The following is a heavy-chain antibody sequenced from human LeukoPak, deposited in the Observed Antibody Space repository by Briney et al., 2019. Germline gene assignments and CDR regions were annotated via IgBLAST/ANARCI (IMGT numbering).Heavy chain of an antibody. CDR1: GFTFSSYG. CDR3: AKGETPRNSFDY. CDR2: IWYDGSKK. Sequence: PGGSLRLSCAASGFTFSSYGMHWVRQAPGKGLEWVALIWYDGSKKFYTDSVKGRFTISRDNSKNTLHLQMNSLRAEDTAVYYCAKGETPRNSFDYWGQGTLVTVSS. J-gene: IGHJ4*02. V-gene: IGHV3-33*03. D-gene: IGHD1-26*01.